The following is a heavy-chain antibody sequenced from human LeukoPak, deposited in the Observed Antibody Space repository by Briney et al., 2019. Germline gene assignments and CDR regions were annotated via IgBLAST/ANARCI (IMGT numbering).Heavy chain of an antibody. CDR1: GGSISRYY. CDR2: IYYSGST. J-gene: IGHJ4*02. Sequence: SETLSLTCTVSGGSISRYYWSWIRQHPGKGLEWIGYIYYSGSTYYNPSLKSRVTISVDTSKNQFSLKLSSVTAADTAVYYCARGRPYSSGWPYYFDYWGQGTLVTVSS. D-gene: IGHD6-19*01. CDR3: ARGRPYSSGWPYYFDY. V-gene: IGHV4-59*06.